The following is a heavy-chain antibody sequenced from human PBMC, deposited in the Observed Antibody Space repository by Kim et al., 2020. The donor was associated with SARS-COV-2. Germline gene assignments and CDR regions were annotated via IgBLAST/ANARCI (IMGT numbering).Heavy chain of an antibody. CDR1: GFTFSSYA. D-gene: IGHD6-13*01. J-gene: IGHJ6*02. Sequence: GGSLRLSCAASGFTFSSYAMSWVRQAPGKGLEWVSAISGSGGSTYYADSVKGRFTISRDNSKNTLYLQMNSLRAEDTAVYYCAKVAADQAAAVNNALYYYYGMDVWGQGTTVTVSS. V-gene: IGHV3-23*01. CDR2: ISGSGGST. CDR3: AKVAADQAAAVNNALYYYYGMDV.